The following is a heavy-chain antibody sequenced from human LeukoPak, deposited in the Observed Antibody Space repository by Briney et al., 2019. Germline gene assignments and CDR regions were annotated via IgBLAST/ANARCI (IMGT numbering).Heavy chain of an antibody. CDR1: GYTLTELS. D-gene: IGHD3-22*01. Sequence: ASVSVSCTVSGYTLTELSMHWVRQAPGKGGGWMGGFDPEDGETIYAQKFQGRVTMTEDTSTDTAYMELSSLRSEDTAVYYCATKNYYDSSGYYYARHFDYWGQGTLVTVSS. CDR3: ATKNYYDSSGYYYARHFDY. V-gene: IGHV1-24*01. J-gene: IGHJ4*02. CDR2: FDPEDGET.